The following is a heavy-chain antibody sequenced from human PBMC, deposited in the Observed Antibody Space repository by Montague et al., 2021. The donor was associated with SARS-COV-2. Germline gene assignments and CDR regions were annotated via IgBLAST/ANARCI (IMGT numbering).Heavy chain of an antibody. CDR3: ARESGSGSYLVY. CDR2: IYYSGST. V-gene: IGHV4-59*05. CDR1: GFTVSSNY. D-gene: IGHD3-10*01. J-gene: IGHJ4*02. Sequence: LRLSCAASGFTVSSNYMSWIRQPPGKGLEWIGSIYYSGSTYYNPSLKSRVTISVDTSKNQFSLKLSSVTAADTAVYYCARESGSGSYLVYWGQGTLVTVSS.